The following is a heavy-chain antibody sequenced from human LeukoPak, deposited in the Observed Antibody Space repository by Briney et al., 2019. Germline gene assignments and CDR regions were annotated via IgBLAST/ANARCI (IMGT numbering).Heavy chain of an antibody. CDR1: GFTFSSYS. J-gene: IGHJ4*02. CDR2: ISSSSSYI. D-gene: IGHD5-12*01. CDR3: ARETYSGYEIDY. Sequence: GSLRLSCAASGFTFSSYSMNWVRQAPGKGLEWVSSISSSSSYIYYADSVKGRFTISRDNAKNSLYLQMNSLRAEDTAVYYCARETYSGYEIDYWGQGTLVTVSS. V-gene: IGHV3-21*01.